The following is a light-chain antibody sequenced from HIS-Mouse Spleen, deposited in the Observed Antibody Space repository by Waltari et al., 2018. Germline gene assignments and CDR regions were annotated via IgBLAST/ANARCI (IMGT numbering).Light chain of an antibody. V-gene: IGKV3-20*01. Sequence: EIVLTQSPGTLSLSPGERATLSCRASQSVSSSYLAWYQQNPGQAPRLLIYGASSRATGIPDRFSGSGSGTDFTLTISRLEPEDFAVYYCQQYGSSPPWPFGQGTKVEIK. CDR1: QSVSSSY. J-gene: IGKJ1*01. CDR3: QQYGSSPPWP. CDR2: GAS.